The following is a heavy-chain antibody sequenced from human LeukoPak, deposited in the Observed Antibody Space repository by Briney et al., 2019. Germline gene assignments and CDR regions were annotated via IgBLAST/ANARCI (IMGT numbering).Heavy chain of an antibody. CDR2: IYYSGST. V-gene: IGHV4-59*01. CDR3: ARDGGAVDY. Sequence: PSETLSLTCTVSGGSISSYYWSWIRQPPGKGLKWIGYIYYSGSTNYNPSLKSRVTISVDTSKNQFSLKLSSVTAADTAVYYCARDGGAVDYWGQGTLVTVSS. CDR1: GGSISSYY. D-gene: IGHD3-16*01. J-gene: IGHJ4*02.